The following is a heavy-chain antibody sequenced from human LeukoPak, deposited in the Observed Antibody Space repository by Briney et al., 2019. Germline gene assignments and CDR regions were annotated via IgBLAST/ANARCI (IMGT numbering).Heavy chain of an antibody. CDR2: IYYSGST. J-gene: IGHJ4*02. V-gene: IGHV4-59*01. D-gene: IGHD2-15*01. Sequence: SETLSPTCTVSGGSIGSYYWSWIRQPPGKGLEWIGYIYYSGSTNYNPSLKSRVTISVDTSKNQFSLKLSSVTAADTAVYYCARVLRYCSGGSCPRYFDYWGQGTLVTVSS. CDR3: ARVLRYCSGGSCPRYFDY. CDR1: GGSIGSYY.